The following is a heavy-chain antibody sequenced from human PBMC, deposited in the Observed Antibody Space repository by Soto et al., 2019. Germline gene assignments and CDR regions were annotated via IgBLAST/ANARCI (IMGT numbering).Heavy chain of an antibody. J-gene: IGHJ5*02. D-gene: IGHD2-15*01. CDR3: ARDLGYCNSSGCFRNWFDP. CDR1: GYSFRTHG. V-gene: IGHV1-18*01. CDR2: ISTYDDKT. Sequence: QVQLVQSGAEVKTPGASVKVSCRASGYSFRTHGISWVRQAPGQGLEWMGWISTYDDKTNFPQKFQGRITMTTDTSTSTAYMELRSLRSDDTAVYLCARDLGYCNSSGCFRNWFDPWGQGTLVNVSS.